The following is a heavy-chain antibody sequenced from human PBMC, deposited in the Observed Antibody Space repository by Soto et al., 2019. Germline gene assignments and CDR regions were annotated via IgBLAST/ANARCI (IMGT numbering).Heavy chain of an antibody. CDR1: GYTLTGYY. J-gene: IGHJ6*02. Sequence: GASVKVPCKASGYTLTGYYMHWVRQAPGQGLEWMGWINPNSGGTNYAQKFQGWVTMTRDTSISTAYMELSRLRSDDTAVYYCARAWVHYYYSGMDVWGQGTTVTVSS. CDR3: ARAWVHYYYSGMDV. CDR2: INPNSGGT. V-gene: IGHV1-2*04. D-gene: IGHD3-10*01.